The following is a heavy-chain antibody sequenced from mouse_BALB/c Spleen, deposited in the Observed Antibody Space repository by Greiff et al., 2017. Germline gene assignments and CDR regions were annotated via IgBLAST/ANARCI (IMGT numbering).Heavy chain of an antibody. CDR2: ISSGGSYT. J-gene: IGHJ2*01. D-gene: IGHD2-1*01. CDR3: AMNYGKYFDY. CDR1: GFTFSSYA. V-gene: IGHV5-9-4*01. Sequence: EVKLEESGGGLVKPGGSLKLSCAASGFTFSSYAMSWVRQSPEKRLEWVAEISSGGSYTYYPDTVTGRFTISRDNAKNTLYLEMSSLRSEDTAMYYCAMNYGKYFDYWGQGTTLTVSS.